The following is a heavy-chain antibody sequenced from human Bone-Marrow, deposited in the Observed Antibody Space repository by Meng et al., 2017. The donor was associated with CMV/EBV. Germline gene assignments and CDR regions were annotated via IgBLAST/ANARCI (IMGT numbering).Heavy chain of an antibody. Sequence: SETLSLTCTVSGGSISSGGYYWSWIRQHPGKGLEWIGYIYYSGSTYYNPSLKSRVTISVDTSKNQFSLKLSSVTAADTAVYYCAMLAYCGGDCYSDYYYSMDVWGQGTTVTVSS. J-gene: IGHJ6*02. CDR1: GGSISSGGYY. CDR3: AMLAYCGGDCYSDYYYSMDV. V-gene: IGHV4-31*03. CDR2: IYYSGST. D-gene: IGHD2-21*01.